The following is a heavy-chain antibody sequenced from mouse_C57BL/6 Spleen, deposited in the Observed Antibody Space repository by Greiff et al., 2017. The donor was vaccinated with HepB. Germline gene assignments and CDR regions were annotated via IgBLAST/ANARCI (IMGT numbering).Heavy chain of an antibody. V-gene: IGHV1-81*01. CDR1: GYTFTSYG. CDR3: ARGYYGGAMDY. J-gene: IGHJ4*01. Sequence: QVQLMESGAELARPGASVKLSCKASGYTFTSYGISWVKQRTGQGLEWIGEIYPRSGNTYYNEKFKGKATLTADKSSSTAYMELRSLTSEDSAVYFCARGYYGGAMDYWGQGTSVTVSS. D-gene: IGHD1-1*01. CDR2: IYPRSGNT.